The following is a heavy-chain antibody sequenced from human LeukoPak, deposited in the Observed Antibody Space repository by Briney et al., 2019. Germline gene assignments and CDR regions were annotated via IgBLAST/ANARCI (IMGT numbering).Heavy chain of an antibody. Sequence: NSSETLSLTCGVYGESFSGDYWSWIRQSPGKGLEWIGEINQSGSTNYIPSLKSRVTISVDTSKNQFSLKLISVTAADTAVYYCARGRWLQYETWGQGTLVTVSS. D-gene: IGHD5-24*01. V-gene: IGHV4-34*01. CDR3: ARGRWLQYET. CDR1: GESFSGDY. CDR2: INQSGST. J-gene: IGHJ5*02.